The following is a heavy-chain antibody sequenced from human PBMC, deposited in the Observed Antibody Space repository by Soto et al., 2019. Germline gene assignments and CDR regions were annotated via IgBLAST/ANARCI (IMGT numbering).Heavy chain of an antibody. CDR2: ISWNSGSI. V-gene: IGHV3-9*01. Sequence: SLRLSCAASGFTFDDYAMHWVRQAPGKGLEWVSGISWNSGSIGYAVSVKGRFTISRDNAQNSLYRQMNSLRAEDTALYYCAKDFNRGIVRYPLPGMDVWGPGTMVTVSS. J-gene: IGHJ6*02. D-gene: IGHD4-17*01. CDR1: GFTFDDYA. CDR3: AKDFNRGIVRYPLPGMDV.